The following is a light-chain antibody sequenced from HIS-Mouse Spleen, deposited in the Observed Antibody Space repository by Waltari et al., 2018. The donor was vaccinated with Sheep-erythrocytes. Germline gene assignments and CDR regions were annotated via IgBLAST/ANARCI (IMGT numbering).Light chain of an antibody. Sequence: QSALTQPRSVSGSPGQSVTISCTGTSSDVGGYNYVSWYQQHQGKAPKLMIYAVSKRPAGVPDRCSGSKSGNTASLTISGLQAEDEADYYCCSYAGSYTWVFGGGTKLTVL. CDR1: SSDVGGYNY. CDR2: AVS. V-gene: IGLV2-11*01. J-gene: IGLJ3*02. CDR3: CSYAGSYTWV.